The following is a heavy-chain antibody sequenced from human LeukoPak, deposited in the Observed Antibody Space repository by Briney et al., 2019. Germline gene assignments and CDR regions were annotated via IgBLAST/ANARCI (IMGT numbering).Heavy chain of an antibody. J-gene: IGHJ4*02. V-gene: IGHV4-30-4*01. D-gene: IGHD5-24*01. Sequence: SQTLSLTCTVSGGSISSGDYYWSWIRQPPGTGLEWIGYIYYSGSTYYNPSLKSRLTPSVDTSKNQFSLKLSSVTAADTAVYYCARGLDGYNYDYWGQGTLVTVSS. CDR1: GGSISSGDYY. CDR2: IYYSGST. CDR3: ARGLDGYNYDY.